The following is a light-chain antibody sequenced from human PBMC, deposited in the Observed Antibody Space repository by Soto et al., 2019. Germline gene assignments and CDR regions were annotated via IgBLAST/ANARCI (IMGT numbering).Light chain of an antibody. CDR2: DVS. CDR1: SSDIGASNY. Sequence: QSALTQPTSVSGSPGQSITISCTGTSSDIGASNYVSWYQHHSGKAPKLVICDVSDRPSGVSDRFSGSKSGNTASLTISGLQTEDEADYYCGSYTSSSTPWVFGTGTKLTVL. CDR3: GSYTSSSTPWV. V-gene: IGLV2-14*03. J-gene: IGLJ1*01.